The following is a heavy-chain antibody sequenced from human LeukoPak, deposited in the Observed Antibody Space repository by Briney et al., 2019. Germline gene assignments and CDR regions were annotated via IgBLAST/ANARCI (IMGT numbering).Heavy chain of an antibody. Sequence: GGSLRLSCAASGFTFSYYSMNWVRQAPGKGLERVSYINSISGGIWYADSVKGRFTISRDDAKNSLYLQMNSLRDEDTAVYYCARDHGYAFDYWGQGTLVTVSS. D-gene: IGHD5-12*01. CDR1: GFTFSYYS. V-gene: IGHV3-48*02. CDR2: INSISGGI. J-gene: IGHJ4*02. CDR3: ARDHGYAFDY.